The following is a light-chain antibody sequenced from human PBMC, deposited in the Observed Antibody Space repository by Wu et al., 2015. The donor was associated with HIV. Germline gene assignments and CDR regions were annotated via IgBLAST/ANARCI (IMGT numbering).Light chain of an antibody. J-gene: IGKJ1*01. V-gene: IGKV3-20*01. CDR1: QSVSANE. CDR3: QQYGTSPWT. CDR2: GAS. Sequence: EIVLTQSPGTLSLSPGERATLSCRASQSVSANELAWYQQKPGQSPRLLIYGASNRAAGLPDRFSGSGFGTDFTLTISRLEPEDFALYYCQQYGTSPWTFGQGTKV.